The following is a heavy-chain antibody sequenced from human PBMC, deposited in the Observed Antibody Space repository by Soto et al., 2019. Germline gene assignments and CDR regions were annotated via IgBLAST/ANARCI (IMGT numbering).Heavy chain of an antibody. CDR2: INPNSGGT. CDR3: ARDAGGIAVAPRYFAY. CDR1: GYTFTGYY. V-gene: IGHV1-2*04. J-gene: IGHJ4*02. Sequence: QVQLVQSGAEVKKPGASVKVSCKASGYTFTGYYMHWVRQAPGQGLEWMGWINPNSGGTNYAQKFQGWVTMTRDTSIRAAYMELSRLRSDDTAVDYCARDAGGIAVAPRYFAYWGQGTLVTVSS. D-gene: IGHD6-19*01.